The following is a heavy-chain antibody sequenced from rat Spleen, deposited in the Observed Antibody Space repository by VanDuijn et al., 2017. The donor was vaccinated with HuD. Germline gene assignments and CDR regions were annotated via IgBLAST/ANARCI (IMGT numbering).Heavy chain of an antibody. CDR2: ITNTGGST. J-gene: IGHJ2*01. D-gene: IGHD1-12*02. Sequence: EVQLVESDGGLVQPGRSLKLSCAASGFTFSDYYMAWVRQAPGKGLEWVASITNTGGSTYYPDSVKGRFTISRDNAKSTLYLQMDSLRSEDTATYYCAKSPLYYDGSYYREDYFDYWGQGVMVTVSS. CDR3: AKSPLYYDGSYYREDYFDY. CDR1: GFTFSDYY. V-gene: IGHV5-20*01.